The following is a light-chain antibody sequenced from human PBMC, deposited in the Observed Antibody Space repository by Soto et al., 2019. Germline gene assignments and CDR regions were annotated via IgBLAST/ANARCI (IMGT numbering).Light chain of an antibody. J-gene: IGKJ1*01. CDR2: KAS. V-gene: IGKV1-5*03. CDR3: QHYNSYSEA. CDR1: KTSSSW. Sequence: DIQMTQSHSTLSGSXXDTGXITFRESKTSSSWLAWYQQKPGKAPKXXIYKASTLKSGVPSRFSGSGSGTEFTLTISSLQPDDFATYYCQHYNSYSEAFGQGTKVDIK.